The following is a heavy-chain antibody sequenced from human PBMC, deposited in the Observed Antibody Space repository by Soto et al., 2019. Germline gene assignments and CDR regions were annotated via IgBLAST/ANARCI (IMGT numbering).Heavy chain of an antibody. CDR1: GVTFSSYR. Sequence: SVKVSCKASGVTFSSYRINWVRQAPGQGLEWVGGIVPIYRTADYAQKFQGRVTITADESARTSYMELRSLKSQDTAVYYCVRDYGEKLSSSWGQGTLVTVSS. J-gene: IGHJ4*02. CDR3: VRDYGEKLSSS. D-gene: IGHD6-13*01. V-gene: IGHV1-69*13. CDR2: IVPIYRTA.